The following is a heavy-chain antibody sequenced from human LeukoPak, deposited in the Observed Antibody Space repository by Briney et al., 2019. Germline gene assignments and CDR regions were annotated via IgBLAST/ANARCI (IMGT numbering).Heavy chain of an antibody. CDR2: IKSETDGGTT. Sequence: PGGSLRLSCAASGFTFSNAWMSWVRQAPGKGLGWVGRIKSETDGGTTDYAAPVKGRFTISRDDSKNTLYLQMNSLKTEDTAVYYSTTDELGIAADLIDYWGQGTLVTVSS. J-gene: IGHJ4*02. CDR1: GFTFSNAW. CDR3: TTDELGIAADLIDY. D-gene: IGHD6-13*01. V-gene: IGHV3-15*01.